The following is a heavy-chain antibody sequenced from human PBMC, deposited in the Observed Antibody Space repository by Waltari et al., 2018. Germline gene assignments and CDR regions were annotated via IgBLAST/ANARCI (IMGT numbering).Heavy chain of an antibody. CDR3: ARMIYRPFDY. J-gene: IGHJ4*02. CDR1: GFSISTTGTG. V-gene: IGHV2-70*04. Sequence: QVTLKESGPALVKPTQTLTLTCPFSGFSISTTGTGVSWLRQPPGKAPEWLASIYWDDDKYYTPALKSRLTISKDTSKAQVVLTLSTMDPVDTATYYCARMIYRPFDYWGQGVLVTVSS. D-gene: IGHD3-16*02. CDR2: IYWDDDK.